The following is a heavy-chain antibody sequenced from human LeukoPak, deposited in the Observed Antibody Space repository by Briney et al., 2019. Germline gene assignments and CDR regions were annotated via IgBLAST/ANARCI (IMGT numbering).Heavy chain of an antibody. CDR1: GFTFGSYS. Sequence: PGGSLRLSCAASGFTFGSYSMNWVRQAPGKGLEWVSSISSSSSYIYYADSVKGRFTISRDNAKNSLYLQMNSLRAEDTAVYYCARVTLGVAVASDYWGQGTLVTVSS. D-gene: IGHD6-19*01. CDR3: ARVTLGVAVASDY. CDR2: ISSSSSYI. J-gene: IGHJ4*02. V-gene: IGHV3-21*01.